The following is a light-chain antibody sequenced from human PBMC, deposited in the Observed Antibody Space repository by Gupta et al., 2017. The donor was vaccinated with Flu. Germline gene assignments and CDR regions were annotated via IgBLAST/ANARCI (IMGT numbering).Light chain of an antibody. CDR1: QNVSSSY. Sequence: GSLSWSPGERGTLPCRASQNVSSSYVAWYQQKHGQAPRLLIYGASSRAAGIPDRFSGSGSGTDFTLTISRLEPEDFAVYYCQQYGSTQWTFGQGTKVEIK. V-gene: IGKV3-20*01. CDR3: QQYGSTQWT. J-gene: IGKJ1*01. CDR2: GAS.